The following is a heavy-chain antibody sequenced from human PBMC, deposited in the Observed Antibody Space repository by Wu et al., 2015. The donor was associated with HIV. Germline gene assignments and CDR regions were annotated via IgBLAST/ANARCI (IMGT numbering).Heavy chain of an antibody. V-gene: IGHV1-2*02. J-gene: IGHJ6*03. CDR1: GYTFTGYY. D-gene: IGHD3-22*01. CDR3: ARDRGCYDSSGYSLHYYYYMDV. Sequence: QVQLVQSGAEVKKPGASVKVSCKASGYTFTGYYMHWVRQAPGQGLEWMGWINPNSGGTNYAQKFQGRVTMTRDTSISTAYMELSRLRSDDTAVYYCARDRGCYDSSGYSLHYYYYMDVWGKGTTVTASS. CDR2: INPNSGGT.